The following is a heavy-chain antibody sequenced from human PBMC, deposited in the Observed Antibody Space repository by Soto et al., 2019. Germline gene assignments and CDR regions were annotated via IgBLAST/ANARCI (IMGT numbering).Heavy chain of an antibody. CDR1: GFTFSSYA. J-gene: IGHJ4*02. V-gene: IGHV3-30*09. Sequence: LRLSFAASGFTFSSYAMHWVRQAPGKGLDWVAVISYDGSTKYFADSVKGRFAISRDNSKNTLYLQMTSLRTEDTAVYYCARERGYFDYWGQGTLVTVSS. CDR3: ARERGYFDY. CDR2: ISYDGSTK.